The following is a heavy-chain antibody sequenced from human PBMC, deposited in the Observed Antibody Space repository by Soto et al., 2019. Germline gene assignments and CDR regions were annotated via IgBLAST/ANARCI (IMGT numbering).Heavy chain of an antibody. CDR3: ARGGRFLEMIYGMDV. CDR2: IIPIFGTA. CDR1: GGTFSSYA. V-gene: IGHV1-69*12. D-gene: IGHD3-3*01. J-gene: IGHJ6*02. Sequence: QVQLVQSGAEVKKPGSSVKVSCKASGGTFSSYAISWVRQAPGQGLAWMGGIIPIFGTANYAKKFQGRVTITADESTSTAYMELSSLKSEDTAVYYCARGGRFLEMIYGMDVWGQGTTVTVSS.